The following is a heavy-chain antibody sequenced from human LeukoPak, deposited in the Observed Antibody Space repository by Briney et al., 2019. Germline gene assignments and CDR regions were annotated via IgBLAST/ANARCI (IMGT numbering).Heavy chain of an antibody. V-gene: IGHV3-43*02. J-gene: IGHJ4*02. CDR3: AKESGKFDY. CDR2: ISADGGST. CDR1: GLNFDDSA. Sequence: GGSLRLSCVASGLNFDDSAMHWVRQAPGKGLEWVSLISADGGSTFSADSVKGRFSISRGNSKNSLYLQMNSLRSEDSAMYYCAKESGKFDYWGQGTLVAVSS.